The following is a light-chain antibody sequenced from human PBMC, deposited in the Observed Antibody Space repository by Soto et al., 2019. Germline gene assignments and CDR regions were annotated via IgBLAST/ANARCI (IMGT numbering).Light chain of an antibody. V-gene: IGKV1-5*03. Sequence: DIQMPQSPSTLSASVGDRVTITCRASQSISSWLAWYQQKPGKAPKILIYKASSLESGVPSRFSRSGSGTEFTLTISSLQPDDFATYYCEQYHTWWTFGRGTKVEV. J-gene: IGKJ1*01. CDR3: EQYHTWWT. CDR1: QSISSW. CDR2: KAS.